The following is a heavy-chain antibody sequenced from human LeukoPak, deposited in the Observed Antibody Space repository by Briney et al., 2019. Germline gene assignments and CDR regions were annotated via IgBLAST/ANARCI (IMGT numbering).Heavy chain of an antibody. J-gene: IGHJ4*02. Sequence: PGGSLRLSCAASGFTFSSYAMSWVRQAPGKGLEWVSAISGSGGSTYYADSVKGRFTISRDNSKNTLYLQMNSLRAEDTAVYYRAKARGSRYYFDYWGQGTLVTVSS. CDR3: AKARGSRYYFDY. CDR1: GFTFSSYA. CDR2: ISGSGGST. V-gene: IGHV3-23*01. D-gene: IGHD3-16*01.